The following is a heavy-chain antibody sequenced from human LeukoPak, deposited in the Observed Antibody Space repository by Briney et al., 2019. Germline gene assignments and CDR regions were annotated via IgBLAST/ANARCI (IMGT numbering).Heavy chain of an antibody. V-gene: IGHV1-18*01. CDR2: ISTYNGNT. J-gene: IGHJ4*02. CDR1: GYTFTSFV. D-gene: IGHD3-10*01. CDR3: ARVHYYYGSGLNAPYLDY. Sequence: ASVKVSCKASGYTFTSFVITWVRQAPGQGLEWMGWISTYNGNTNYTQNLQGRVTMSTDTSTSTAYMDLRSLRSADTAVYFCARVHYYYGSGLNAPYLDYWGQGTLVTVSS.